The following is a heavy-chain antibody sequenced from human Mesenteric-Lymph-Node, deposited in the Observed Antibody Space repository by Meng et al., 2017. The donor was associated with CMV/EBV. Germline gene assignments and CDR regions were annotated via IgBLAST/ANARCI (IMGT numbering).Heavy chain of an antibody. CDR1: GFTFSTYS. CDR3: AKEGSFDP. V-gene: IGHV3-7*01. Sequence: LSLTCAASGFTFSTYSMNWVRQAPGKGLEWVANIKQDGSEKYYVDSVKGRFTISRDNAKNSLYLQMNSLRPEDTAVYYCAKEGSFDPWGQGTLVTVSS. J-gene: IGHJ5*02. CDR2: IKQDGSEK.